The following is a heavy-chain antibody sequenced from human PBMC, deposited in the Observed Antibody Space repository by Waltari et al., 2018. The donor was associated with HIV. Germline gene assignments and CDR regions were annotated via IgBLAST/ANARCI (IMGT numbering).Heavy chain of an antibody. CDR1: GGSISSSPYN. D-gene: IGHD3-16*02. V-gene: IGHV4-39*01. CDR3: ARHSFYGIQLSLPDFPQTAFDI. CDR2: IHYRVPL. Sequence: QLQLQESGPGLAKPSETLYRICTVSGGSISSSPYNWGWIRQPRGMGLAWIGSIHYRVPLYSTPSLRSRVTISVDTSKNQFSLQLRSVTAADTAVYSCARHSFYGIQLSLPDFPQTAFDIWGQGAMVTVSS. J-gene: IGHJ3*02.